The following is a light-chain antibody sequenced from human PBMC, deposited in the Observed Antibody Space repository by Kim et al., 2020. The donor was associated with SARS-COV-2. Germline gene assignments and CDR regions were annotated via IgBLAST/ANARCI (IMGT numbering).Light chain of an antibody. V-gene: IGKV4-1*01. CDR3: QQYYSSPQT. CDR1: RAVLYSSDNKNY. CDR2: WAS. Sequence: DIVMTQSPDFLAVSLGERATINCKSSRAVLYSSDNKNYLAWYQQKPGQPPKLLIYWASTRESGVPDRFSGSGSGTDFTLTISSLQAEDGAVYYCQQYYSSPQTFGQGTKVDIK. J-gene: IGKJ1*01.